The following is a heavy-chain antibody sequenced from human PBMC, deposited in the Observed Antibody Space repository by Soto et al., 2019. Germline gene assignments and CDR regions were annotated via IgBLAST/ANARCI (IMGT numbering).Heavy chain of an antibody. Sequence: GGSLRLSCAASGFTFSSYSMNWVRQAPGKGLEWVSSISSSSGYIYYADSVKGRFTISRDNAKNSLYLQMNSLRAEDTAVYYSARGGTVTTYYYGMDVWGQGTTVTVSS. CDR2: ISSSSGYI. CDR3: ARGGTVTTYYYGMDV. V-gene: IGHV3-21*01. J-gene: IGHJ6*02. CDR1: GFTFSSYS. D-gene: IGHD4-4*01.